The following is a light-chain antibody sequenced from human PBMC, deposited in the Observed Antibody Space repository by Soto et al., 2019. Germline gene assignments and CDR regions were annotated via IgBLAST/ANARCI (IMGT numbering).Light chain of an antibody. CDR3: QHYNSYSEA. Sequence: IVLTQSPGILSLSPWERATLSCRASQSVSTNLAWCQHKPGQAPRLLIYGASTRASDIPARFSGSGSGTEFTLTISSLQPDDFATYYCQHYNSYSEAFGQGTKVDIK. V-gene: IGKV3D-15*01. CDR2: GAS. CDR1: QSVSTN. J-gene: IGKJ1*01.